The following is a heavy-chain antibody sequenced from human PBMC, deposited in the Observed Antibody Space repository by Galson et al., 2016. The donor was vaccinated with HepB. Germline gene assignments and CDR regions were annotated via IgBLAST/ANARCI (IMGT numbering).Heavy chain of an antibody. CDR2: ISYDGSNK. V-gene: IGHV3-30-3*01. D-gene: IGHD3-16*02. Sequence: FTFSNYAMHWVRQAPGKGLEWVAVISYDGSNKYYVDSVKGRFTISRDNSKKTLYLQMNSLRAEDTAIYYCARDLPYYDYIWGSYRYEFSFDYWGQGTLVTVSS. CDR1: FTFSNYA. J-gene: IGHJ4*02. CDR3: ARDLPYYDYIWGSYRYEFSFDY.